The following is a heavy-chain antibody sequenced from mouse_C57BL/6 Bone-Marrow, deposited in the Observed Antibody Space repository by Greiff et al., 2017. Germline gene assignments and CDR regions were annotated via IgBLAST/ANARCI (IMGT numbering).Heavy chain of an antibody. Sequence: EVQLQQSGPELVKPGASVKIPCKASGYTFTDYNMDWVKQSHGKSLEWIGDINPNNGGTIYNQKFKGKDTLTVDKSSSTAYMELRSLTSEDTAVYYCSREGLYRKEYYFDYWGQGTTLTVSS. D-gene: IGHD2-12*01. CDR1: GYTFTDYN. J-gene: IGHJ2*01. CDR3: SREGLYRKEYYFDY. V-gene: IGHV1-18*01. CDR2: INPNNGGT.